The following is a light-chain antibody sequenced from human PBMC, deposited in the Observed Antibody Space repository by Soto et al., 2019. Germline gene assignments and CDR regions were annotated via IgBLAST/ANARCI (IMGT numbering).Light chain of an antibody. Sequence: ALTQPRSVSGSPGQSVTISCTGTSSDVGRFEYVSWYQQHPGEAPKVVVYDITKRPSGVPDRFSGSKSGNTASLTISGLQAEDEADYYCCSYAGIYSYVFGTGTKVTVL. V-gene: IGLV2-11*01. J-gene: IGLJ1*01. CDR1: SSDVGRFEY. CDR2: DIT. CDR3: CSYAGIYSYV.